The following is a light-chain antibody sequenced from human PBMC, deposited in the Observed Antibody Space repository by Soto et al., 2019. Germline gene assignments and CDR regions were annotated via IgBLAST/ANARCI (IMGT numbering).Light chain of an antibody. J-gene: IGKJ4*01. CDR2: WAS. Sequence: DIVMTQFPESLAVSLGERATINCKSSQTVLYSPNNKNRLAWYQQKPGQPPKLLIYWASTRESGVPDRFSGSGSGTDFTLTISSLQAEDVAVYYCQQYYSTPLTFGGGTKVEIK. CDR3: QQYYSTPLT. V-gene: IGKV4-1*01. CDR1: QTVLYSPNNKNR.